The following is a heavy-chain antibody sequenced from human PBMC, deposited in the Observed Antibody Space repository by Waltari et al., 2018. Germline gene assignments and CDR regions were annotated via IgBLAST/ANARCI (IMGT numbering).Heavy chain of an antibody. J-gene: IGHJ3*02. Sequence: QVQLQESGPGLVKPSQTLTLTCTVSVGSSSSGGYYWSWIRQHPGKGLEWIGYIYYSGSTYYNPSLKSRVTISVDTSKNQFSLKLSSVTAADTAVYYCARVYSSGWYGAFDIWGQGTMVTVSS. CDR3: ARVYSSGWYGAFDI. V-gene: IGHV4-31*03. CDR2: IYYSGST. CDR1: VGSSSSGGYY. D-gene: IGHD6-19*01.